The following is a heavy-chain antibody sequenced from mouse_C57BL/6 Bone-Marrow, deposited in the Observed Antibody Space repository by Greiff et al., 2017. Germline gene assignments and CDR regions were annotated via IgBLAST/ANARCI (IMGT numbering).Heavy chain of an antibody. V-gene: IGHV7-1*01. J-gene: IGHJ3*01. CDR2: SRNKANDYTT. CDR3: ARDNYGNGFAY. D-gene: IGHD2-1*01. Sequence: EVMLVESGGGLVQSGRSLRLSCATSGFTFSDFYMEWVRQAPGKGLEWIAASRNKANDYTTEYSASVKGRFIVSRDTSQSILYLQMNALRAEDTAIDDCARDNYGNGFAYWGQGTLVTVSA. CDR1: GFTFSDFY.